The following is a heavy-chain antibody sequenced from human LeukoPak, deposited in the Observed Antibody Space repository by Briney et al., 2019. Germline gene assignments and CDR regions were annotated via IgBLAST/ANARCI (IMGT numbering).Heavy chain of an antibody. CDR1: GFTFSNYA. V-gene: IGHV3-7*03. Sequence: GGSLRLSCAASGFTFSNYAMSWVRQAPGKGLEWVAGMREDGGQEYYVDSVRGRFTISRDSAKNSLYLQMNSLRVEDTAVYYCVRALSSSSPYWGQGTLVTVSS. D-gene: IGHD6-6*01. CDR2: MREDGGQE. J-gene: IGHJ4*02. CDR3: VRALSSSSPY.